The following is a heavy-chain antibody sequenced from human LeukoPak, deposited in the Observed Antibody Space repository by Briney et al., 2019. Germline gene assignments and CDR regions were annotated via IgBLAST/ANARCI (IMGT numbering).Heavy chain of an antibody. Sequence: GGSLRLSCAASGFTFSSYEMNWVRQAPGKGLEWVSYISSSGSTIYYADSVKGRFTISRDNAKNSLYLQMNSLRAGDTGVYYCARDRGDYYMDVWGKGTTVTISS. CDR1: GFTFSSYE. D-gene: IGHD6-25*01. CDR3: ARDRGDYYMDV. V-gene: IGHV3-48*03. CDR2: ISSSGSTI. J-gene: IGHJ6*03.